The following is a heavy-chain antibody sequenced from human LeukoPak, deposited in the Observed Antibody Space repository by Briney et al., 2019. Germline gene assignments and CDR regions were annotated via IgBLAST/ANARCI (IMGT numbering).Heavy chain of an antibody. CDR1: GGSISSYY. CDR3: AREVEMARQFDY. J-gene: IGHJ4*02. CDR2: TSGSGST. Sequence: SETLSLTCTVSGGSISSYYWSWIRQPAGKGLEWIGRTSGSGSTNYNPSLQSRVTMSLGTSRNQLSLKLSSVTAADTALYYCAREVEMARQFDYWGQGTLVTVSS. D-gene: IGHD5-24*01. V-gene: IGHV4-4*07.